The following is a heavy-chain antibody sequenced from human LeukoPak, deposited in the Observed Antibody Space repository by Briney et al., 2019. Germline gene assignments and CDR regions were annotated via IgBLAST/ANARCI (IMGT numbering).Heavy chain of an antibody. D-gene: IGHD6-13*01. CDR3: ARQKEDSSSWYLGNCYHMDV. V-gene: IGHV4-34*01. CDR2: INHSGST. Sequence: SETLSLTCSVYGGSFSGYYWSWIRQPPGKGLEWIGEINHSGSTNYNPSLKSRVTISLDMSKNQFSLKMNSVTAADTAVYYCARQKEDSSSWYLGNCYHMDVWGKGTTVTISS. CDR1: GGSFSGYY. J-gene: IGHJ6*03.